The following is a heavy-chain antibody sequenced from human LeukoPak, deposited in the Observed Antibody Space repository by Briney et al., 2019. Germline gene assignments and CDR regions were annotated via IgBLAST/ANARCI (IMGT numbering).Heavy chain of an antibody. J-gene: IGHJ4*02. D-gene: IGHD3-9*01. CDR1: GGSFSGYY. CDR2: INHSGST. V-gene: IGHV4-34*01. CDR3: ARGATYYDILTGYTDLFDY. Sequence: SETLSLTCAVYGGSFSGYYWSWIRQPPGKGLEWIGEINHSGSTNYNPSLKSRVTISVDTSKNQFSLKLSSVTAADTAVYYCARGATYYDILTGYTDLFDYWGQGTLVTVSS.